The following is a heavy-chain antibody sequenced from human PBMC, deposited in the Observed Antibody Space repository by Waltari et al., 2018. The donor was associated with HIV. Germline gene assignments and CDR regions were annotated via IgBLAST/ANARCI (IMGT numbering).Heavy chain of an antibody. V-gene: IGHV3-48*01. J-gene: IGHJ4*02. CDR1: GFTFTSYS. CDR3: AREMATVYFDY. CDR2: INSRTNII. D-gene: IGHD4-4*01. Sequence: EVQLVESGGGLVQPGGSLRLSCAASGFTFTSYSMNWVRQAPGKGLELISYINSRTNIIYYADSVKGRFTISRDNAKNSVYLQMNSRRAEDTAVYYCAREMATVYFDYWGQGTPVDVSS.